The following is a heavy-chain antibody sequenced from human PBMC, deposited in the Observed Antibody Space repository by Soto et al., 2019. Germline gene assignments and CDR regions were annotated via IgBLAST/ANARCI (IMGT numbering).Heavy chain of an antibody. CDR2: IIPIFGTA. D-gene: IGHD2-2*03. CDR1: GGTFSSYA. CDR3: ARDGYCSSTSCYRENYYYYGMDV. J-gene: IGHJ6*02. V-gene: IGHV1-69*13. Sequence: GASVKVSCKASGGTFSSYAISWVRQAPGQGLEWMGGIIPIFGTANYAQKFQGRVTITADESTSTAYMELSSLRAEDTAVYYCARDGYCSSTSCYRENYYYYGMDVWGQGTTVTVSS.